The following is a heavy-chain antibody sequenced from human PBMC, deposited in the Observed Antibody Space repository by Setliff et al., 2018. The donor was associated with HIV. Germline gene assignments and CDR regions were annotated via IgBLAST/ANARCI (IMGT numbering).Heavy chain of an antibody. CDR2: INPSGGRT. CDR1: GFTLTNYY. J-gene: IGHJ4*02. CDR3: VREVPHSCYFDS. Sequence: ASVKVSCKASGFTLTNYYIHWARQAPGQGLEWVGIINPSGGRTKYGQRFQGRVAFTGDMSTSTVYMDLRSLESEDTAVYYCVREVPHSCYFDSWGQGTQVTVS. V-gene: IGHV1-46*01. D-gene: IGHD2-15*01.